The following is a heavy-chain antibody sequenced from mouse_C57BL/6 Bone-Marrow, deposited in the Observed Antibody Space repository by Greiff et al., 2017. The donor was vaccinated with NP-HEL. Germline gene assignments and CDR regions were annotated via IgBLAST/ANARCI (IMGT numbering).Heavy chain of an antibody. Sequence: EVQLQQSGAELVRPGASVKLSCTASGFNIKDDYMHWVKQRPEQGLEWIGWIDPENGDTEYASKFQGKATITADTSSNTAYLQLSSLTSEDTAVYYCTSYYYGSRGGQGTLVTVSA. CDR3: TSYYYGSR. D-gene: IGHD1-1*01. J-gene: IGHJ3*01. V-gene: IGHV14-4*01. CDR2: IDPENGDT. CDR1: GFNIKDDY.